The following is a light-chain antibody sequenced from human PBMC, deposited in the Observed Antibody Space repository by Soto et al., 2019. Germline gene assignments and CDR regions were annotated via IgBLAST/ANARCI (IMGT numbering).Light chain of an antibody. V-gene: IGLV1-47*02. Sequence: QSVLTQPPSASGTPGQRVTISCSGSSSNIGSNYVYWYQQLPGTAPKLPIYSNNQRPSGVPDRFSGSKSGTSASLAISGLRSEDEADYYCAAWDDSLSGYYVFGTGTKLTVL. CDR3: AAWDDSLSGYYV. CDR2: SNN. J-gene: IGLJ1*01. CDR1: SSNIGSNY.